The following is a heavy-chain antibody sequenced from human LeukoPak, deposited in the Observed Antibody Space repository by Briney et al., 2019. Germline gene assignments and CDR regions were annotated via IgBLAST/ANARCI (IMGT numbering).Heavy chain of an antibody. CDR2: IKQDGSEK. CDR1: GFTFKNYW. Sequence: GGSLRLSCAASGFTFKNYWMSWVRQAPGKGLEWVANIKQDGSEKYYVASVKGRFTISRDNANSSLYLQMNSLRAEDTAVYYCAREKLFVWGSFRTFDCWGQGTLVTASS. V-gene: IGHV3-7*01. D-gene: IGHD3-16*02. J-gene: IGHJ4*02. CDR3: AREKLFVWGSFRTFDC.